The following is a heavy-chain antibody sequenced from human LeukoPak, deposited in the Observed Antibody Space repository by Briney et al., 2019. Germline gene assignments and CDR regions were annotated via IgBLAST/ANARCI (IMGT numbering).Heavy chain of an antibody. V-gene: IGHV3-21*01. CDR1: GFTFSSYS. CDR2: ISSSSSYI. D-gene: IGHD5-12*01. Sequence: GGSLRHSCAASGFTFSSYSMNWVRQAPGKGLEWVSSISSSSSYIYYADSVKGRFTISRDNAKNSLYLQMNSLRAEDTAVYYCASDSGCDYDNYFDYWGQGTLVTVSS. J-gene: IGHJ4*02. CDR3: ASDSGCDYDNYFDY.